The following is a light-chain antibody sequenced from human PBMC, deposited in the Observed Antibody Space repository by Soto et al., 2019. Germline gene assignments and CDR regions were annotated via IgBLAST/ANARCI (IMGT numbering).Light chain of an antibody. V-gene: IGKV3-15*01. Sequence: EIVLTQSPGTLSVSPGDRVTLSCRASHSVDINLAWYQQRAGQAPRLLVYGASTKATDMPGRFSGRGSGTEFTLTINNLQSEDFAVYYCQQYRNWPRTFGQGTKV. J-gene: IGKJ1*01. CDR1: HSVDIN. CDR3: QQYRNWPRT. CDR2: GAS.